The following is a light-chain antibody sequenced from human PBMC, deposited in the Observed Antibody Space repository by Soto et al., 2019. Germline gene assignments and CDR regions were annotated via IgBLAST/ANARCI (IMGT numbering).Light chain of an antibody. CDR3: QQYSNWPPIT. CDR2: DTS. J-gene: IGKJ5*01. Sequence: TVLNQSPRNLSVALWSRSTLCFSSSQSVSIHLAWYQQKPGQAPRLLIYDTSTRATGIPARFSGSGSGTEFTLTISSLQSEDFAVYYCQQYSNWPPITFGQGTRLEIK. V-gene: IGKV3-15*01. CDR1: QSVSIH.